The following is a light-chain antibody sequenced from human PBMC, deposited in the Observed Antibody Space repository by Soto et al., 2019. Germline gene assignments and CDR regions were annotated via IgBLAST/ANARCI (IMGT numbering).Light chain of an antibody. J-gene: IGKJ3*01. CDR1: QSVSSSY. CDR2: GAS. Sequence: EIVLTQSPGTLSLSPGERATLSCRASQSVSSSYLAWYQQKPGQAPRLLIYGASSRATGIPDRFGGSGSGTDFTLTISRLEPEDFAVYYCQQYGSSLVTFGPGTKVD. CDR3: QQYGSSLVT. V-gene: IGKV3-20*01.